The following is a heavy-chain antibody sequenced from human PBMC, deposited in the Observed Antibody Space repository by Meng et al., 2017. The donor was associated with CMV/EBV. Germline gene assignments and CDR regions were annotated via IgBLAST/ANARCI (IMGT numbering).Heavy chain of an antibody. J-gene: IGHJ3*02. Sequence: ASVKVSCKVSGYTLTELSMHWVRQAPGKGLEWMGGFDPEDGETIYAQKFQGRVTTTEDTSTDTAYMELSSLRSEDTAVYYCATRVVPAAIEILAFDIWGQGTMVTVSS. CDR2: FDPEDGET. CDR1: GYTLTELS. D-gene: IGHD2-2*02. V-gene: IGHV1-24*01. CDR3: ATRVVPAAIEILAFDI.